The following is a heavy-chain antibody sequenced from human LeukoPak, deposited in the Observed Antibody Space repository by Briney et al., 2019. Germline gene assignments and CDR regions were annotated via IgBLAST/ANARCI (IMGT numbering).Heavy chain of an antibody. D-gene: IGHD3-22*01. CDR2: INPNSGGT. CDR3: ARDYYDSSGYSPFDY. CDR1: GYTVTGYY. J-gene: IGHJ4*02. V-gene: IGHV1-2*02. Sequence: ASVKVSCKASGYTVTGYYMHWVRQAPGQGLEWMGWINPNSGGTNYAQKFQGRVTMTRDTSISTAYMELSRLRSDDTAVYYCARDYYDSSGYSPFDYWGQGTLVTVSS.